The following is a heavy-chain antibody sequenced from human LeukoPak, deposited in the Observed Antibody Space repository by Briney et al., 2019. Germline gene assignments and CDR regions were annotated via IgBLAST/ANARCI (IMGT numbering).Heavy chain of an antibody. CDR3: ARVSRGYSGYDRSGYYYYMDV. V-gene: IGHV4-39*07. J-gene: IGHJ6*03. CDR1: GGSISSSSYY. Sequence: SETLSLTCTVSGGSISSSSYYWGWLRQPPGKGLEWIGSIYYSGSTYYNPSLKSRVTISVDTSKNQFSLKLSSVTAADTAVYYCARVSRGYSGYDRSGYYYYMDVWGKGTTVTVSS. D-gene: IGHD5-12*01. CDR2: IYYSGST.